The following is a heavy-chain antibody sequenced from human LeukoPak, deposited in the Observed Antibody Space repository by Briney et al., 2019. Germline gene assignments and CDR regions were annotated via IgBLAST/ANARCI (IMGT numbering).Heavy chain of an antibody. J-gene: IGHJ3*02. D-gene: IGHD2-2*01. CDR2: INSDGTST. CDR1: GFTFSSYW. CDR3: ARAAAALEAFDI. Sequence: GRSLRLSCAASGFTFSSYWMHWVRQAPGKGLVWVSRINSDGTSTRYADSVKGRFTISRDNAKNTLYLQMDSLRAEDTAVYYCARAAAALEAFDIWGQGTMVTVSS. V-gene: IGHV3-74*01.